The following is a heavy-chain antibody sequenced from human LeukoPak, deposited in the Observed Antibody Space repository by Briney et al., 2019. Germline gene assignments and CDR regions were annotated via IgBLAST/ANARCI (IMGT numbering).Heavy chain of an antibody. CDR3: ASGSYYYGSGSSKLFDY. CDR2: IYYSGST. D-gene: IGHD3-10*01. V-gene: IGHV4-39*01. CDR1: GGSISSSSYY. Sequence: PSETLSLTCTVSGGSISSSSYYWGWIRQPPGKGLEWIGSIYYSGSTYYNPSLKSRVTISVDTSKNQFSLKLSFVTAADTAVYYCASGSYYYGSGSSKLFDYWGQGTLVTVSS. J-gene: IGHJ4*02.